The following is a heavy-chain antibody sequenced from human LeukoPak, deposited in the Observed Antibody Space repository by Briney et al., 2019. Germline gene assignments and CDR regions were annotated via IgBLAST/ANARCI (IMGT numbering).Heavy chain of an antibody. D-gene: IGHD3-22*01. Sequence: SETLSLTCTVSGGSISSSSYYWGWIRQPPGKGLEWIGSIYYSGSTYYNPSLKGRVTISVDTSKNQFSLKLSSVTAADTAVYYCARTGSGYYYGGDAFDIWGQGTMVTVSS. V-gene: IGHV4-39*01. CDR1: GGSISSSSYY. J-gene: IGHJ3*02. CDR2: IYYSGST. CDR3: ARTGSGYYYGGDAFDI.